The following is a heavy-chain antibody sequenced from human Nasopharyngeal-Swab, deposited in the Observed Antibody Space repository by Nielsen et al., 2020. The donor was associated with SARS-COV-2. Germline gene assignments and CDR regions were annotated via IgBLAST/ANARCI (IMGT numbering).Heavy chain of an antibody. J-gene: IGHJ2*01. D-gene: IGHD7-27*01. CDR1: GGSFSGYY. V-gene: IGHV4-34*01. Sequence: SETLSLTCAVYGGSFSGYYWSWIRQPPGKGLEWIGEINHSASTNYNPSLKSRVTISVDTSKNQFSLKLSSVTAADTAVYYCARGVWANWYFDLWGRGTLVTVSS. CDR2: INHSAST. CDR3: ARGVWANWYFDL.